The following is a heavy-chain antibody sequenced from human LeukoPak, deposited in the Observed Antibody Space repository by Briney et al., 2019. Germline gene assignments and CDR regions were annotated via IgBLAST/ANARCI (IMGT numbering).Heavy chain of an antibody. D-gene: IGHD2-15*01. CDR1: GGSISSYY. Sequence: SETLSLTCTVSGGSISSYYWSWIRQPPGKGLEWIGYIYSSGSTKYNPSLTSRVTISVDTSKSQISLKLSSVTAADMAVYYCARENSGYCSGDKCTNWFDPWGQGSLVTVSS. V-gene: IGHV4-59*01. CDR2: IYSSGST. J-gene: IGHJ5*02. CDR3: ARENSGYCSGDKCTNWFDP.